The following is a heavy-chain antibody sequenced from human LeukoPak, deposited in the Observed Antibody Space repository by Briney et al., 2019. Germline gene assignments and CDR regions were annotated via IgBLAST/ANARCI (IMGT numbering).Heavy chain of an antibody. D-gene: IGHD2-15*01. Sequence: GGSLRLSSAASGFTFSSYGIHWVRQGPGKGLVWVSYIKSDESRTNYADSVKGRFTISRDNAKNTLYLQMNSLGAEDTAVYYCARGRPGYSNCWGQGTLVTVSS. V-gene: IGHV3-74*01. CDR3: ARGRPGYSNC. CDR1: GFTFSSYG. J-gene: IGHJ4*02. CDR2: IKSDESRT.